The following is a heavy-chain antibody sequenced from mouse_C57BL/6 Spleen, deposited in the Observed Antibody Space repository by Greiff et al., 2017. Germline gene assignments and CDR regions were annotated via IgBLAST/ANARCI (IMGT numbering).Heavy chain of an antibody. J-gene: IGHJ4*01. D-gene: IGHD2-5*01. Sequence: VQLQQSGGDLVKPGGSLKLSCAASGFTFSSYGMSWVRQTPDKRLEWVATISSGGSYTYYPDSVKGRFTISRDNAKNTLYLQMSSLKSEDTAMYYCARQGATIVTTPYYAMDYWGQGTSVTVSS. CDR2: ISSGGSYT. CDR3: ARQGATIVTTPYYAMDY. CDR1: GFTFSSYG. V-gene: IGHV5-6*01.